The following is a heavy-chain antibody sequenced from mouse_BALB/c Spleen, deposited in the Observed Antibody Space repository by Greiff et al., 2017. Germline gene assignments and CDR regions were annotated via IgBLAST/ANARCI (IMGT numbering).Heavy chain of an antibody. CDR2: INPSTGYT. V-gene: IGHV1-7*01. CDR3: ARNYGYFDY. J-gene: IGHJ2*01. D-gene: IGHD1-1*01. CDR1: GYTFTSYW. Sequence: QVQLKQSGAELAKPGASVKMSCKASGYTFTSYWMHWVKQRPGQGLEWIGYINPSTGYTEYNQKFKDKATLTADKSSSTAYMQLSSLTSEDSAVYYCARNYGYFDYWGQGTTLTVSS.